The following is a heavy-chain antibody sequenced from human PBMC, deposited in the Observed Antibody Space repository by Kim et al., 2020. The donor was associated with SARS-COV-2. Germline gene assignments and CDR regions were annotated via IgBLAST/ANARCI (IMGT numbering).Heavy chain of an antibody. Sequence: SETLSLTCAVYGGSFSGCYWSWIRQPPGKGLEWIGEINHSGSTNYNPSLKSRVTISVDTSKNQFSLKLSSVTAADTAVYYCARGTRVAATPFTWFDPWG. V-gene: IGHV4-34*01. CDR1: GGSFSGCY. J-gene: IGHJ5*02. D-gene: IGHD2-15*01. CDR3: ARGTRVAATPFTWFDP. CDR2: INHSGST.